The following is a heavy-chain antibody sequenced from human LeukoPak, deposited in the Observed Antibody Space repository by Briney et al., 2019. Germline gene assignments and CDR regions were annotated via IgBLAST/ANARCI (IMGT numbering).Heavy chain of an antibody. D-gene: IGHD2-2*01. Sequence: SETLSLTCTVAGGSTSSYYWSWIRQPPGKGLEWIGYIYHSGSTNYNPSLKSRVTISVDTSKNQFSLTLSSVTAADTAIYYCARGVGSCSGTSCYFEGYFDLWGRGTLVTVSS. CDR1: GGSTSSYY. J-gene: IGHJ2*01. V-gene: IGHV4-59*01. CDR3: ARGVGSCSGTSCYFEGYFDL. CDR2: IYHSGST.